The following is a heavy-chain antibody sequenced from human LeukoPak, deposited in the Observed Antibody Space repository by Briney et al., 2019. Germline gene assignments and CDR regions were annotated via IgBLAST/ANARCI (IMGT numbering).Heavy chain of an antibody. CDR1: GCIFTSYA. Sequence: ASVTVSCTASGCIFTSYAMHWVRQAPGQRLEWMGWINAGNGNTKYSQKFQGRVTITRDTSASTAYMELSSLRSEDTAVYYCAREAMGWFDPWGQGTLVTVSS. CDR3: AREAMGWFDP. J-gene: IGHJ5*02. V-gene: IGHV1-3*01. CDR2: INAGNGNT. D-gene: IGHD5-18*01.